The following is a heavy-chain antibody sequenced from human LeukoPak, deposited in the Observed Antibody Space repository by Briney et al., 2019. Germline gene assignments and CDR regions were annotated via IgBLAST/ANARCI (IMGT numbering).Heavy chain of an antibody. CDR1: GFTFDDYA. Sequence: PGGSLRLSCAASGFTFDDYAMHWVRQAPGKGLEWVSLISGEGGSTYYADSVKGRFTISRDNSKNSLYLQMNSLRTEDTALYYCAKDQIQLWSFDYWGQGTLVTVSS. V-gene: IGHV3-43*02. D-gene: IGHD5-18*01. CDR3: AKDQIQLWSFDY. J-gene: IGHJ4*02. CDR2: ISGEGGST.